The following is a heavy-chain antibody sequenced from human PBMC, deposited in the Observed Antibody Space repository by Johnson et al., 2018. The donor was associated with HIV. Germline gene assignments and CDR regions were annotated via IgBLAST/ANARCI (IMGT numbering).Heavy chain of an antibody. CDR3: TKGLEWATAGDAFDI. J-gene: IGHJ3*02. CDR2: IRSKANSYAT. Sequence: VQLVESGGGVVQPGRSLKLSCAASGFTFSGSAMHWVRQASGKGLGWVGRIRSKANSYATAYAASGKGGFTISRDDSKNTAYLQMNSLKTEDTAVYYCTKGLEWATAGDAFDIWGQGTMVTVSS. V-gene: IGHV3-73*01. D-gene: IGHD1-26*01. CDR1: GFTFSGSA.